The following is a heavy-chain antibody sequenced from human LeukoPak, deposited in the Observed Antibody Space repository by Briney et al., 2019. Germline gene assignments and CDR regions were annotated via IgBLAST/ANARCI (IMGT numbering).Heavy chain of an antibody. CDR3: AKDARRSDGWYFFDH. J-gene: IGHJ4*02. CDR1: GFTFSSSG. V-gene: IGHV3-30*18. CDR2: ISYDGSNK. D-gene: IGHD6-19*01. Sequence: PGRSLRLSCAASGFTFSSSGMHWVRQAPGKGLEWVAIISYDGSNKYYADSVKGRFTISRGNSKNTLYLQMNSLRAEDTAIYYCAKDARRSDGWYFFDHWGQGALVTVSS.